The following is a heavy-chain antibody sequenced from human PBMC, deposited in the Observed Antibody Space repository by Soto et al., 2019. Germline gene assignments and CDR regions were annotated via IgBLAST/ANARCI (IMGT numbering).Heavy chain of an antibody. V-gene: IGHV1-46*03. CDR1: GYTFTSYY. D-gene: IGHD6-13*01. J-gene: IGHJ3*01. Sequence: QVQLVQSGAEVKKPGASVRVSCKASGYTFTSYYIHWGRQAPGHGPEWMGMISPSSGGTDYAQKCQGRVTMTRDTSTSTVYMELSSLRSEDTAVYYCTRPIITTAGTDAFDLWGQGTLVTVSS. CDR2: ISPSSGGT. CDR3: TRPIITTAGTDAFDL.